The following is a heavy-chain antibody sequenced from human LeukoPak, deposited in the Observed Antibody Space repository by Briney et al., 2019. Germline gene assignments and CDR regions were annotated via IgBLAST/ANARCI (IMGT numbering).Heavy chain of an antibody. Sequence: GGSLRLSCAASGVTVSSNYMTWVRQAPGKGLEWVSVIYSGGSSFYADSVKGRFTISRDNSKNTLYLQMNSLRVEDTAVYYCARLRGEAGTYLSYDYWGQGTLVTVSS. CDR3: ARLRGEAGTYLSYDY. CDR1: GVTVSSNY. J-gene: IGHJ4*02. CDR2: IYSGGSS. V-gene: IGHV3-66*04. D-gene: IGHD1-1*01.